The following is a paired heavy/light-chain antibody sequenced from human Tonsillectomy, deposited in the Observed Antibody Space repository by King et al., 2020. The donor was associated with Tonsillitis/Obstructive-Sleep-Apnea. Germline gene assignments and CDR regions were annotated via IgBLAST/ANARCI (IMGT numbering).Light chain of an antibody. J-gene: IGLJ2*01. Sequence: SYELTQPPSLSVSPGQTASITCSGDKLGDKYACWYQQQAGHSPVLVIYQNNKRPSGIPERFSGSNSGNTATLTISGTQAMDEADYYCQAWDSSTASPVVFGGGTKLTVL. V-gene: IGLV3-1*01. CDR3: QAWDSSTASPVV. CDR2: QNN. CDR1: KLGDKY.
Heavy chain of an antibody. CDR2: IYSGGGT. D-gene: IGHD3-16*01. V-gene: IGHV3-53*01. CDR1: GFTVSRNY. J-gene: IGHJ6*03. CDR3: ARALSPWGDYYMDV. Sequence: EVQLVESGGGLIQPGGSLRLSCAASGFTVSRNYMNWVRQAPGKGLEWVSVIYSGGGTYYADSVKGRFTISRDNSNNTLYLQMSSLRAEDTAVYYCARALSPWGDYYMDVWGKGTTVTVSS.